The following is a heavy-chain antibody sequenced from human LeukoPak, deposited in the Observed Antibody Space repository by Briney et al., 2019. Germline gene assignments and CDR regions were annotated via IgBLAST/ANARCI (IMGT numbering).Heavy chain of an antibody. CDR2: IIPIFGTA. V-gene: IGHV1-69*13. J-gene: IGHJ6*03. CDR1: GGTFSSYA. CDR3: ARDGKLIRFLPHGLPSDYYYMDV. D-gene: IGHD3-3*01. Sequence: VASVKVSCKASGGTFSSYAISWVRQASGQGLERMGGIIPIFGTANYAQKFQGRVTITADESTSTAYMELSSLRSEDTAVYYCARDGKLIRFLPHGLPSDYYYMDVWGKGTTVTVSS.